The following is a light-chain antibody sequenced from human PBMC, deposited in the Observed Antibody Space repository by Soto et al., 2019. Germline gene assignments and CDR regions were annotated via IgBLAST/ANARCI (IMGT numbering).Light chain of an antibody. Sequence: EVVLTQSPGTLSLSPWEAATLSCRASQSVSSNLAWYQQKPGQAPRLLIYGASTRATGIPARFSGSGSGTEFTLTISSLQSEDFAVYYCQQYNNWPGTFGQGTKVDIK. J-gene: IGKJ1*01. CDR3: QQYNNWPGT. CDR1: QSVSSN. CDR2: GAS. V-gene: IGKV3-15*01.